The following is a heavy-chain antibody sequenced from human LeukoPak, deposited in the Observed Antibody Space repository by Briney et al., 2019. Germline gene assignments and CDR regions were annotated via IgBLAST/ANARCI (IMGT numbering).Heavy chain of an antibody. CDR2: IGTAGDT. J-gene: IGHJ4*02. Sequence: PGGSLRLSCAASGFTSSSYDMHWVRQATGKGLEWVSAIGTAGDTYYPGSVKGRFTISRENAKNSLYLQMNSLRAGDTAVYYCARVGSVYGSGSYDYWGQGTLVTVSS. CDR1: GFTSSSYD. CDR3: ARVGSVYGSGSYDY. D-gene: IGHD3-10*01. V-gene: IGHV3-13*01.